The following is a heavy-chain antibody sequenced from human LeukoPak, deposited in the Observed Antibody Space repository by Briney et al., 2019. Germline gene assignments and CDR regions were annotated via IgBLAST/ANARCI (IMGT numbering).Heavy chain of an antibody. J-gene: IGHJ6*02. V-gene: IGHV1-2*02. Sequence: APVKASCKASGYTFVDHYMHWVRQAPGQGLEWMGWINPNSGGTNYAQKFQGRVTMTRDTSISTAYMELSRLRSDDTAVYYCAGRVHYYHYGMDVWGQGTTDSVSS. CDR2: INPNSGGT. CDR3: AGRVHYYHYGMDV. D-gene: IGHD2-15*01. CDR1: GYTFVDHY.